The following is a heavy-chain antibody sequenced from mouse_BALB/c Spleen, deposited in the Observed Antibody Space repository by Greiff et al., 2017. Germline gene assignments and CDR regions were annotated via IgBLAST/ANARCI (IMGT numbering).Heavy chain of an antibody. Sequence: SGPELVKPGASVKMSCKASGYTFTSYVMHWVKQKPGQGLEWIGYINPYNDGTKYNEKFKGKATLTSDKSSSTAYMELSSLTSEDSAVYYCARGVTTVVKNYWGQGTTLTVSS. J-gene: IGHJ2*01. D-gene: IGHD1-1*01. CDR2: INPYNDGT. V-gene: IGHV1-14*01. CDR3: ARGVTTVVKNY. CDR1: GYTFTSYV.